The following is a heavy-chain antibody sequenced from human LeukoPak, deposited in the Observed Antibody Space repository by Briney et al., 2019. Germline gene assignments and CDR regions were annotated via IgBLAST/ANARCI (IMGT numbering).Heavy chain of an antibody. CDR3: ARDLLETVTTLVNWFDP. Sequence: SETLSLTCAVYGGSFSGYYWSWIRQPPGKVLEWIGEINHSGSTNYNPSLKSRVTISVDTPKNQFSLKLSSVTAADTAVYYCARDLLETVTTLVNWFDPWGQGTLVTVSS. V-gene: IGHV4-34*01. D-gene: IGHD4-11*01. CDR1: GGSFSGYY. J-gene: IGHJ5*02. CDR2: INHSGST.